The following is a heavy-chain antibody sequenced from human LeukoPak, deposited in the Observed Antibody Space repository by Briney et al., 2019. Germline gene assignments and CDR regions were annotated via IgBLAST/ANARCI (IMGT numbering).Heavy chain of an antibody. CDR3: AKVMGTRGPSSYYYYYYMDV. CDR2: IRYDGSNK. J-gene: IGHJ6*03. CDR1: GFTFSGYG. V-gene: IGHV3-30*02. D-gene: IGHD5-18*01. Sequence: GGSLRVSCAASGFTFSGYGMHWVRQAPGKGMEWVAFIRYDGSNKYYADSVKGRFTISRDNSKNTLSLQMNSLRTEDTAVYYCAKVMGTRGPSSYYYYYYMDVWGKGTTVTVSS.